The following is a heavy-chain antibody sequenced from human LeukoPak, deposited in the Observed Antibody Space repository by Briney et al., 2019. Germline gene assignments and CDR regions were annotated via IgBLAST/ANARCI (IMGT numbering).Heavy chain of an antibody. Sequence: SQTLSLTCAISGDSVSSSRSAWNWIRQSPSRGLERLGRTYYRSKWYNDYAVSVKSRITITPDTSKNQFSLQLNSVTPDDTAVYYCARVNSWTEEPDTGFDYWGQGTLVTVSS. J-gene: IGHJ4*02. CDR2: TYYRSKWYN. CDR3: ARVNSWTEEPDTGFDY. D-gene: IGHD1-14*01. CDR1: GDSVSSSRSA. V-gene: IGHV6-1*01.